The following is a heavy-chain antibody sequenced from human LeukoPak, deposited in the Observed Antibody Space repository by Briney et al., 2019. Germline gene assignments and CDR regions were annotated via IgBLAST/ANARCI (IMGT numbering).Heavy chain of an antibody. CDR3: AITDLDKEGYCSGGSCSGSVNSYYYYYGMDV. CDR2: IIPTFGTA. Sequence: GASVKVSCKASGGTFSSYAISWVRQAPGQGLEWMGGIIPTFGTANYAQEFQGRVTITADESTSTAYMELSSLRSEDTAVYYCAITDLDKEGYCSGGSCSGSVNSYYYYYGMDVWGQGTTVTVSS. J-gene: IGHJ6*02. V-gene: IGHV1-69*13. D-gene: IGHD2-15*01. CDR1: GGTFSSYA.